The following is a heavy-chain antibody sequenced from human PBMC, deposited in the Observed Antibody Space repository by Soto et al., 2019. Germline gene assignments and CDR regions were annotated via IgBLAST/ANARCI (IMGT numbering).Heavy chain of an antibody. CDR1: GDSISTFY. V-gene: IGHV4-59*01. D-gene: IGHD3-10*01. Sequence: PSETLSLTCTVSGDSISTFYWSWIRQPPGKGLEWIGYIYYTGSTNYNPSLKSRVTMSVDTSKKQFSLKLTSVTAADTAVYYCARQRGNYSDYWGQGSLVTVSS. J-gene: IGHJ4*02. CDR3: ARQRGNYSDY. CDR2: IYYTGST.